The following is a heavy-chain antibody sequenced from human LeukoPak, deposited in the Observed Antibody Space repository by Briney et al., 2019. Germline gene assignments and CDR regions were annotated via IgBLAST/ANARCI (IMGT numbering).Heavy chain of an antibody. D-gene: IGHD3-3*01. Sequence: SETLSLTCAVYGGSFSGYYWSWIRQPPGKGLEWIGEINHSGSTNCNPSLKSRVTISVDTSKNQFSLKLSSVTAAGTAVYYCASAMETTYYDFWSGYQINWFDPWGQGTLVTVSS. CDR2: INHSGST. V-gene: IGHV4-34*01. CDR1: GGSFSGYY. CDR3: ASAMETTYYDFWSGYQINWFDP. J-gene: IGHJ5*02.